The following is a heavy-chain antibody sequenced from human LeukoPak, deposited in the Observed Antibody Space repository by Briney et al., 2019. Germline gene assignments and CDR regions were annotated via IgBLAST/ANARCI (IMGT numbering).Heavy chain of an antibody. V-gene: IGHV3-74*01. CDR2: MKTDGSSP. CDR1: GFTFSSYW. J-gene: IGHJ4*02. Sequence: GGSLRLSCAASGFTFSSYWMHWVRQAPGKGLVWVSRMKTDGSSPTYADSVKGRFTVSRDNAKNTLYLQVNSLRAEDTAVYYCAREAYSSSSLDYWGQGTLVTVSS. D-gene: IGHD6-6*01. CDR3: AREAYSSSSLDY.